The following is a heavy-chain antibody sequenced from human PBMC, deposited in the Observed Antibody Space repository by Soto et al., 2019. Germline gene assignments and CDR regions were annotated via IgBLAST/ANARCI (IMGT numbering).Heavy chain of an antibody. V-gene: IGHV3-23*01. CDR1: GFTFSSYA. CDR3: AKGIKGATFSQLD. Sequence: GGSLRLSCAASGFTFSSYAMSWVRQAPGKGLEWVSAISGSGGSTYYADSVKGRFTISRENSKNTLYLQMNSLRAEDTAVYYCAKGIKGATFSQLDWGQGTLVTVSS. D-gene: IGHD1-26*01. CDR2: ISGSGGST. J-gene: IGHJ4*02.